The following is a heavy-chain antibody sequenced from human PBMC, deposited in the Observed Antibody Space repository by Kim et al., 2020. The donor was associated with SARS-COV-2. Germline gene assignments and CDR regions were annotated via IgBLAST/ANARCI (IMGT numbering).Heavy chain of an antibody. Sequence: GPGEGRFPLSRENSKNTLYVQVNSLTAEDTAVYYCAKCCSGVRCDQGFDYWGQGTLVTVSS. D-gene: IGHD2-15*01. CDR3: AKCCSGVRCDQGFDY. J-gene: IGHJ4*02. V-gene: IGHV3-23*01.